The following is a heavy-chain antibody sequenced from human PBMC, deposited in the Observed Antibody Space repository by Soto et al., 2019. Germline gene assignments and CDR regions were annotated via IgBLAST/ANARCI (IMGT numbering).Heavy chain of an antibody. CDR1: GYPVTSYA. Sequence: ASEEVSCKASGYPVTSYAMHWVRQAPGQRLKWMGWINAGNGNTKYSQKFQGRVTITRDTSASTAYMELSSLRSEDTAVYYCARDFGYCSSTSCYVYYYGMDVWGQGTTVTVSS. D-gene: IGHD2-2*01. CDR3: ARDFGYCSSTSCYVYYYGMDV. CDR2: INAGNGNT. J-gene: IGHJ6*02. V-gene: IGHV1-3*01.